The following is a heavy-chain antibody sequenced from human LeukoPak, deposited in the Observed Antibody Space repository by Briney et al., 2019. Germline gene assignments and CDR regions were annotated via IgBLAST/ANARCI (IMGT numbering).Heavy chain of an antibody. CDR2: INPNSGGT. CDR1: GYTFTGYY. CDR3: ARGCPISNEIYYYYYMDV. V-gene: IGHV1-2*02. D-gene: IGHD4-11*01. Sequence: ASVKVSCKASGYTFTGYYMHWVRQAPGQGIEWMGWINPNSGGTNYAQKFQGRVTMTRDTSISTAYMELSRLRSDDTAVYYCARGCPISNEIYYYYYMDVWGKGTTVTVSS. J-gene: IGHJ6*03.